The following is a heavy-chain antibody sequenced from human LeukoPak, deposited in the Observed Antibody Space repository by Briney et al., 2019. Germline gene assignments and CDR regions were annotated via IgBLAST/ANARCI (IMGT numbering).Heavy chain of an antibody. CDR2: RNPNSGST. CDR3: ARSYSGYDYLSASGYYYGMDV. Sequence: ASVKVSCKASGYTSTSYDINWVRQATGQGLEWMGWRNPNSGSTGYAQKFQGRVTMTRNTSISTAYMELSSLRSEDTAVYYCARSYSGYDYLSASGYYYGMDVWGQGTTVTVSS. CDR1: GYTSTSYD. V-gene: IGHV1-8*01. J-gene: IGHJ6*02. D-gene: IGHD5-12*01.